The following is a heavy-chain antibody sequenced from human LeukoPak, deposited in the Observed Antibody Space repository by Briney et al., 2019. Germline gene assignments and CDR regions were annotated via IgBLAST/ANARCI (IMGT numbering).Heavy chain of an antibody. D-gene: IGHD2/OR15-2a*01. CDR2: IIPIFGTA. Sequence: SVKVSCKASGGTFSSYAIGWVRQAPGQGLEWVGGIIPIFGTANYAQKFQGRVTITADESTSTAYMELSSLRSEDTAVYYCARAGITRQNIVIRYFDYWGQGTLVTVSS. CDR3: ARAGITRQNIVIRYFDY. V-gene: IGHV1-69*13. J-gene: IGHJ4*02. CDR1: GGTFSSYA.